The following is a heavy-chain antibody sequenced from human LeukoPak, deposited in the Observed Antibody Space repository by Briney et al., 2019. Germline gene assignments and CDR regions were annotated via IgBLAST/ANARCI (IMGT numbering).Heavy chain of an antibody. V-gene: IGHV4-59*08. J-gene: IGHJ4*02. Sequence: SETLSLTCTVSGGSIISYYWSWIRQPPGMRLEWIGYISSAGSTIYNSSLKSRVTISVDTPNNRFSLNLRSVTAADTAVYYCVRHVGGTTYDHWGQGILVTVSS. CDR1: GGSIISYY. CDR2: ISSAGST. D-gene: IGHD3-10*01. CDR3: VRHVGGTTYDH.